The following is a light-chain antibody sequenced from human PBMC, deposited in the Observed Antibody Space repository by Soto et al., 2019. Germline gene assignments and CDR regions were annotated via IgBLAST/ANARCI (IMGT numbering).Light chain of an antibody. CDR2: DVT. CDR3: IAYTSSSTYV. V-gene: IGLV2-14*01. Sequence: QSVLTQPASVSGSPGQSITLSCTGTGSVVGAYNYVSWYQQNPGKAPHLMIYDVTTRPSGISNRFSGSKSGNTASLTISGLQAEDEADYYCIAYTSSSTYVFVTGTKVTVL. J-gene: IGLJ1*01. CDR1: GSVVGAYNY.